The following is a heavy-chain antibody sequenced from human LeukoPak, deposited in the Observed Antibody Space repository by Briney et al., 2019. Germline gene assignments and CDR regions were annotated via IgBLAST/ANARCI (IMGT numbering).Heavy chain of an antibody. CDR2: ISWNSGSI. Sequence: PGGSLRLSCAASGFTFDDYAMHWVRQAPGKGLEWVSGISWNSGSIGYADSVKGRFTISRDNAKNSLYLQMNSLRAEDTALYYCAKGSGTYSEYFDYWGQGTLVTVSS. CDR1: GFTFDDYA. D-gene: IGHD2-15*01. CDR3: AKGSGTYSEYFDY. J-gene: IGHJ4*02. V-gene: IGHV3-9*01.